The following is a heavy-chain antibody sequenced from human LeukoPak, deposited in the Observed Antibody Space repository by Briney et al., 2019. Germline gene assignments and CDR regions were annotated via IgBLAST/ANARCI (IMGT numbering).Heavy chain of an antibody. CDR1: GFTFSSYS. CDR3: AKVPCSGGSCFPGDAFDI. D-gene: IGHD2-15*01. V-gene: IGHV3-48*01. CDR2: ISSSSSTI. Sequence: GGSLRLSCAASGFTFSSYSMNWVRQAPGKGLEWVSYISSSSSTIYYADSVKGRFTISRDNAKDSLYLQMNSLRAEDTAVYYCAKVPCSGGSCFPGDAFDIWGQGTMVTVSS. J-gene: IGHJ3*02.